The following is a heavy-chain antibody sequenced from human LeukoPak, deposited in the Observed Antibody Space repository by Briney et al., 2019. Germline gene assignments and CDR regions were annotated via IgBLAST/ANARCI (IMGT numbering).Heavy chain of an antibody. D-gene: IGHD1-1*01. CDR2: IWDDGSNE. V-gene: IGHV3-33*01. J-gene: IGHJ4*02. Sequence: PGGSLRLSCAASGFTFSNYGMHWVRQAPGKGLEWVAVIWDDGSNEYYADSVNGRFTIFRDNRRNTLYLQMNSLRAEDTAVYSCARDHSGTQDYWGQGTLVTVSS. CDR1: GFTFSNYG. CDR3: ARDHSGTQDY.